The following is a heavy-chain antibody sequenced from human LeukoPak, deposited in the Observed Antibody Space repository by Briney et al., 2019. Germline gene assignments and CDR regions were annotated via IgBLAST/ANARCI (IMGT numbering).Heavy chain of an antibody. CDR1: GFTFNKFA. D-gene: IGHD4-17*01. CDR2: ICGGCETT. Sequence: GGSLRLSCASSGFTFNKFAMIWVRQAPGKGLEWVSYICGGCETTYSADSAKGRFTVSRDNSQNTLYLQMNSLRAEHTAVYYCARDYADYDGYFFFVYWGQGTLVTVSS. V-gene: IGHV3-23*01. J-gene: IGHJ4*02. CDR3: ARDYADYDGYFFFVY.